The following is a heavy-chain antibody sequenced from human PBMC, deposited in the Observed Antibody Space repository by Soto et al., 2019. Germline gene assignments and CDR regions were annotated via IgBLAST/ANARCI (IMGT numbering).Heavy chain of an antibody. CDR2: IYYSGST. Sequence: SETLSLTCAVSGGSIRSVGYSWSWIRQPPGKGLEWIGYIYYSGSTNYNPSLKSRVTISVDTSKNQFSLKLSSVTAADTAVYYCAGGPCSGGSCYENYWGQGTLVTVSS. CDR1: GGSIRSVGYS. CDR3: AGGPCSGGSCYENY. D-gene: IGHD2-15*01. J-gene: IGHJ4*02. V-gene: IGHV4-61*08.